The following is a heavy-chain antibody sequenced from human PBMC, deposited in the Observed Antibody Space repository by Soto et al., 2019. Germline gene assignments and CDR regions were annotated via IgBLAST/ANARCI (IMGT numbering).Heavy chain of an antibody. Sequence: ASVKVSCKASGGTFSSYAISWVRQAPGQGLEWMGGIIPIFGTANYAQKFQGRVTITADGSTSTAYMELSSLRSEDTAVYYCARDLRMATIPPYYYGMDVWGQGTTVTVS. CDR3: ARDLRMATIPPYYYGMDV. V-gene: IGHV1-69*13. D-gene: IGHD5-12*01. CDR1: GGTFSSYA. J-gene: IGHJ6*02. CDR2: IIPIFGTA.